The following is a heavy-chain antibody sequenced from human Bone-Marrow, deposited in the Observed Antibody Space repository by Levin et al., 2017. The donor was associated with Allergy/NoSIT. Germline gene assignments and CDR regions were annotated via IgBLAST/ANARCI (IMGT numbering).Heavy chain of an antibody. CDR2: IKSNNNGGTT. J-gene: IGHJ4*02. CDR1: GLTFINAW. Sequence: GGSLRLSCAVSGLTFINAWMNWVRQAPGKGLEYVGRIKSNNNGGTTEYAAPVKGRFTISRDDSKNTVYLQMDSLKTEDTAVYYCTTLYYYYDNRDFWGQGTLVTVSS. D-gene: IGHD3-22*01. CDR3: TTLYYYYDNRDF. V-gene: IGHV3-15*01.